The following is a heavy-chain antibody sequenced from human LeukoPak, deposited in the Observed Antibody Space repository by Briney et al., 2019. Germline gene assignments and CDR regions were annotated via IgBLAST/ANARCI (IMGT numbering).Heavy chain of an antibody. CDR2: ISTYNGHT. V-gene: IGHV1-18*01. CDR1: GYTFTSYG. D-gene: IGHD2-2*01. J-gene: IGHJ6*02. Sequence: ASVKVSCKASGYTFTSYGISWVRQAPGQGLEWMGWISTYNGHTNYARKVQGRVTMTTDTSTSTAYMELRSLRSDDTAVYYCARDIVVVPAATWHPYYYYGMDVWGQGTTVTVSS. CDR3: ARDIVVVPAATWHPYYYYGMDV.